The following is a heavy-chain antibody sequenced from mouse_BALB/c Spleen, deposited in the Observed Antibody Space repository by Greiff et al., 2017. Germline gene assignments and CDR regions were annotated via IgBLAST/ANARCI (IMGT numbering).Heavy chain of an antibody. CDR2: ISDGGSYT. J-gene: IGHJ2*01. V-gene: IGHV5-4*02. D-gene: IGHD2-2*01. CDR3: ASGWLRAYFDY. CDR1: GFTFSDYY. Sequence: EVKLMESGGGLVKPGGSLKLSCAASGFTFSDYYMYWVRQTPEKRLEWVATISDGGSYTYYPDSVKGRFTISRDNAKNNLYLQMSSLKSEDTAMYYCASGWLRAYFDYWGQGTTLTVSS.